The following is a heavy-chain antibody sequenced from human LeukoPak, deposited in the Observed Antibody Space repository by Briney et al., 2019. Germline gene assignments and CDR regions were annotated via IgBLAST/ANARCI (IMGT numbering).Heavy chain of an antibody. Sequence: GGSLRVSCAASGFTFSSYAMSWVRQAPGKGLEWVSVISGSGISTSYADSVKGRFTISRDNSKNTLYLQTNSLRAEDTAVYYCAKGGSGTNLRFDYWGQGTLVTVSS. V-gene: IGHV3-23*01. CDR3: AKGGSGTNLRFDY. J-gene: IGHJ4*02. D-gene: IGHD3-16*01. CDR2: ISGSGIST. CDR1: GFTFSSYA.